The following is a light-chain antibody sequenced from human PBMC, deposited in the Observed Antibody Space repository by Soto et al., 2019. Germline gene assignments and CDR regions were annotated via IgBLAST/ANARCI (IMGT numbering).Light chain of an antibody. J-gene: IGKJ5*01. CDR2: GAS. CDR3: QQYNNWPIT. CDR1: QSVSTK. Sequence: DIVLTQSTSTLSLATGERAALSSRASQSVSTKLAWYQQKPGQAPRLLIYGASTRATGIPASFSGSGSGTEFTLTVSSLQSEDFAVYYCQQYNNWPITFGQGTRLEI. V-gene: IGKV3-15*01.